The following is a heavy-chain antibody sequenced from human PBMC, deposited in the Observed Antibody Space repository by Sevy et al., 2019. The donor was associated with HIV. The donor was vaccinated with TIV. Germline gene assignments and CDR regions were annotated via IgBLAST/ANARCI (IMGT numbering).Heavy chain of an antibody. J-gene: IGHJ4*02. V-gene: IGHV4-59*01. CDR3: ARDSSVVPRALVY. Sequence: SESLSLTCNVSGDSISSYFWSWFRQPPGKGLEWIGYIYYSGSSEYNPSLRSRVTISIDNSKKYLSMKLTSVTAADTAVYYCARDSSVVPRALVYWGQGTLVTVSS. CDR2: IYYSGSS. CDR1: GDSISSYF. D-gene: IGHD2-15*01.